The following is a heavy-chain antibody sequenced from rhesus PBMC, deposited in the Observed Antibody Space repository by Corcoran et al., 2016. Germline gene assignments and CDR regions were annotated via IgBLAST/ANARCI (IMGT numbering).Heavy chain of an antibody. CDR3: ARGGGGCSYSYRGTRFDV. V-gene: IGHV4-73*01. Sequence: QLKLQQWGEGLVKPSETLSLTCAVYGGSISGYYYWSWILQAPGKGMEWIGNICVNRANTTYNPPIMSRVHISKEKSRYTFSLKLSSGTAAGTAVYYWARGGGGCSYSYRGTRFDVWGPGVLVTVSS. J-gene: IGHJ5-1*01. D-gene: IGHD5-12*01. CDR1: GGSISGYYY. CDR2: ICVNRANT.